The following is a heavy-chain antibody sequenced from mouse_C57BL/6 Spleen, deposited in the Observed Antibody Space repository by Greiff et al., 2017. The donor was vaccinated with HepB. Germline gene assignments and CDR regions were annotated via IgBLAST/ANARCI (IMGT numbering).Heavy chain of an antibody. D-gene: IGHD3-2*02. CDR3: ARSSSGDY. CDR2: INPSTGGT. V-gene: IGHV1-42*01. CDR1: GYSFTGYY. J-gene: IGHJ2*01. Sequence: EVHLVESGPELVKPGASVKISCKASGYSFTGYYMNWVKQSPEKSLEWIGEINPSTGGTTYNQKFKAKATLTVDKSSSTAYMQLKSLTSEDSAVYYCARSSSGDYWGQGTTLTVSS.